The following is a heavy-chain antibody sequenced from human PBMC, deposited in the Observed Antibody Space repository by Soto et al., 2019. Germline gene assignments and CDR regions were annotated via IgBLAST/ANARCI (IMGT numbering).Heavy chain of an antibody. Sequence: EVQLVESGGGLVKPGGSLRLSCAASGFTFSSYSMTWVRQAPGKGLEWVSSISSSSSYIYYADSVKGRFTISRDNAKNSLYLQMNSLRAEDTAVYYCARGTPFVVVPAASPYDAFDIWGQGTMVTVSS. CDR2: ISSSSSYI. V-gene: IGHV3-21*01. CDR1: GFTFSSYS. CDR3: ARGTPFVVVPAASPYDAFDI. D-gene: IGHD2-2*01. J-gene: IGHJ3*02.